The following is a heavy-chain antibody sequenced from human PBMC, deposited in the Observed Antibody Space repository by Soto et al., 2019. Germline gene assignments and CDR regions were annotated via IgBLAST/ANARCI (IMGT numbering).Heavy chain of an antibody. CDR1: GGSISSSSYY. D-gene: IGHD6-13*01. CDR3: ARLAGSSLNYYYYGMDV. J-gene: IGHJ6*02. CDR2: IYYSGST. V-gene: IGHV4-39*01. Sequence: PSETLSLTCTVSGGSISSSSYYWGWIRQPPGKGLEWIWSIYYSGSTYYNPSLKSRVTISVDTSKNQFSLKLSSVTAADTAVYYCARLAGSSLNYYYYGMDVWGQGTTVTVSS.